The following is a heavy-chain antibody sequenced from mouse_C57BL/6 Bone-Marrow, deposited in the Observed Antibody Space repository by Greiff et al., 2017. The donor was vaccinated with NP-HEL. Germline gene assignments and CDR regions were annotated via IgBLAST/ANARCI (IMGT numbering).Heavy chain of an antibody. CDR1: GYSFTGYY. Sequence: EVQLQQSGPELVKPGASVKISCKASGYSFTGYYMNWVKQSPEKSLEWIGEINPSTGGTTYNQKFKAKATLTVDKSSSTAYMQLKSLTSEDSAVYYCARHFPWFAYWGQGTLVTVSA. J-gene: IGHJ3*01. CDR3: ARHFPWFAY. CDR2: INPSTGGT. V-gene: IGHV1-42*01.